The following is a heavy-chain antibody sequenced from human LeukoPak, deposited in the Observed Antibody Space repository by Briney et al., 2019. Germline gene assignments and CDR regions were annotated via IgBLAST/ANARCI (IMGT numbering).Heavy chain of an antibody. CDR2: IDGSGGST. CDR3: AKDRRLPWDYFDS. D-gene: IGHD5-12*01. V-gene: IGHV3-23*01. J-gene: IGHJ4*02. CDR1: GFPFSSYG. Sequence: PGTSLRLSCAASGFPFSSYGMHWVRQAPGRGLEWVSAIDGSGGSTYYADSVKGRFTISRDNSKNTLYLQMHSLRAEDTAIYYCAKDRRLPWDYFDSWGQGTQVTVSS.